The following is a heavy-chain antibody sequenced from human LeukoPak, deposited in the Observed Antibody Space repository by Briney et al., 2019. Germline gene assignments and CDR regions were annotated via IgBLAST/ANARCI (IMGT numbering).Heavy chain of an antibody. CDR3: ARDSYYDILTGYSSNWFDP. V-gene: IGHV3-21*01. D-gene: IGHD3-9*01. CDR1: GFTFSSYS. J-gene: IGHJ5*02. Sequence: GESLRLSCAASGFTFSSYSMNWVRQAPGKGLEWVSSISSSSSYIYYADSVKGRFTIPRDNAKNSLYLQMNSLRAEDTAVYYCARDSYYDILTGYSSNWFDPWGQGTLVTVSS. CDR2: ISSSSSYI.